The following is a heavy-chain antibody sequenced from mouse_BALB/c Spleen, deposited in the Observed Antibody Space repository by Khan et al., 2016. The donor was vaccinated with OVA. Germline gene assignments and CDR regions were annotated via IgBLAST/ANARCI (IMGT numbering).Heavy chain of an antibody. CDR1: GYTFTNYW. Sequence: QVQLQQSGAELVRPGTSVKMSCKAAGYTFTNYWIGWVKQRPGHGLEWIGDIFPGGGYTNYNEKFKGKATLTADTSSSTAYMQLSSRTSEDSAIYYWARRGAARATWDYFDYWGQGTTLTVSS. CDR3: ARRGAARATWDYFDY. CDR2: IFPGGGYT. J-gene: IGHJ2*01. V-gene: IGHV1-63*02. D-gene: IGHD3-1*01.